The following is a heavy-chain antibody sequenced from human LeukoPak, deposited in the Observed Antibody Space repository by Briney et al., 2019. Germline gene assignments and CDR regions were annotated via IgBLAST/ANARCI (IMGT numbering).Heavy chain of an antibody. D-gene: IGHD3-10*01. CDR3: AKDFGEAAFDI. CDR2: ISYDGSDK. CDR1: GFTFSTYD. Sequence: GGPLRLSCAASGFTFSTYDMHWVRQAPGKGLEWVAIISYDGSDKYYADSVKGRFTISRDNSKNTLYLQMNSLRAKDTAVYYCAKDFGEAAFDIWGQGTMVTVSS. V-gene: IGHV3-30*18. J-gene: IGHJ3*02.